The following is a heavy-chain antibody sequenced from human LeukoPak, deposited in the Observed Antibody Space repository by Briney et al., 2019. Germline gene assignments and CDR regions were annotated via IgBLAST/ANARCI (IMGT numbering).Heavy chain of an antibody. CDR2: IYYSGST. CDR3: ASGGYCSSTSRLFDL. V-gene: IGHV4-31*03. CDR1: GGSISSGGYC. J-gene: IGHJ2*01. D-gene: IGHD2-2*01. Sequence: PSETLSLTCTVSGGSISSGGYCWSWIRQHPGKGLEWIGYIYYSGSTYYNPSLKSRVTISVDTSKNQFSLKLSSVTAADTAVYYCASGGYCSSTSRLFDLWGRGTLVTVSS.